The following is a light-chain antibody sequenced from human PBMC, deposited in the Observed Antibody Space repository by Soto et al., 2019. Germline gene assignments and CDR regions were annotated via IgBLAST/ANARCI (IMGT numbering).Light chain of an antibody. CDR2: AVS. V-gene: IGLV2-14*03. Sequence: QYVLTQPASVSGTPGQAITISCIGTSRDVGDHNSVSWHQQYPGEAPKLLIFAVSNRPSGISNRFSGSKSGNTASLTISGLQAEDEAVYYCSSIVPGIVVFGTGTKVTVL. CDR1: SRDVGDHNS. CDR3: SSIVPGIVV. J-gene: IGLJ1*01.